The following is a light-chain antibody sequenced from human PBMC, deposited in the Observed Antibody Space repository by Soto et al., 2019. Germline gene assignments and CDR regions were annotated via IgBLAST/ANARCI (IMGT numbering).Light chain of an antibody. V-gene: IGKV1-5*03. Sequence: DIQMTQSPSPLSASVGDRVIITCRASQGLTKWLAWYQHKPGRAPKLLIYRASTLQSGVTPRFSGGGSVTDFTLTISSLQHDDLATYYCQQYNSYPWTFGKGTQVE. CDR2: RAS. CDR1: QGLTKW. CDR3: QQYNSYPWT. J-gene: IGKJ1*01.